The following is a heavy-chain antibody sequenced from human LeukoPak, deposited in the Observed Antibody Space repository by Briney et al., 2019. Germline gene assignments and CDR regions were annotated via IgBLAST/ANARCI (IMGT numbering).Heavy chain of an antibody. Sequence: GGTLRLSCAASGFTFSSYGMSWVRQAPGKGLEWVSAISGSGGSTYYADSVKGRFTISRDNSKTTLYLQMNSLRAGDTAVYYCVLFGDYESPDGFDIWGQGTMVTVSS. CDR1: GFTFSSYG. V-gene: IGHV3-23*01. CDR3: VLFGDYESPDGFDI. CDR2: ISGSGGST. J-gene: IGHJ3*02. D-gene: IGHD4-17*01.